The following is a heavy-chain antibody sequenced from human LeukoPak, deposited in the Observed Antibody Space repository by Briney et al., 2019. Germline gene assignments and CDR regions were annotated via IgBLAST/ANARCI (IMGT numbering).Heavy chain of an antibody. V-gene: IGHV3-30*04. Sequence: GRSLRLSCAASGFTSSSYAMHWVRQAPGKGLEWVAVISYDGSNKYYADSVKGRFTISRDNSKNTLYLQMNSLRAEDTAVYYCARAVRYCSGGSCYYFDYWGQGTLVTVSS. CDR2: ISYDGSNK. CDR3: ARAVRYCSGGSCYYFDY. CDR1: GFTSSSYA. J-gene: IGHJ4*02. D-gene: IGHD2-15*01.